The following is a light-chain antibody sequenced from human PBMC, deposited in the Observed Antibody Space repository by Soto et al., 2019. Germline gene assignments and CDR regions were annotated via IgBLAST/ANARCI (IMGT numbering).Light chain of an antibody. CDR2: EGH. V-gene: IGLV2-23*01. J-gene: IGLJ1*01. CDR1: SGFVGSFSL. CDR3: CLYIGATTDV. Sequence: QSALAQPASVSGSPGQSITISSTGTSGFVGSFSLVSWYQQRPGKAPKVMISEGHRPASAVPDLSSGSTSVNSASSTTSGLQADDEADYYCCLYIGATTDVLGTRTKGTVL.